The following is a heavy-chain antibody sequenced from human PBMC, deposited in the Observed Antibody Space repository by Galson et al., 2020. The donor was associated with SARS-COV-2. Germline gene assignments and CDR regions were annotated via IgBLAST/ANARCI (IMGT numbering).Heavy chain of an antibody. Sequence: SETLSLTCTVSGYSISSGYYWGWIRQPPGKGLEWIGSIYHSGSTYYNPSLKSRVTISVDTSKNQFSLKLSSVTAADTAVYYCARAHHIVVVIAIDWFDPWGQGTLVTVSS. CDR2: IYHSGST. J-gene: IGHJ5*02. CDR1: GYSISSGYY. D-gene: IGHD2-21*01. CDR3: ARAHHIVVVIAIDWFDP. V-gene: IGHV4-38-2*02.